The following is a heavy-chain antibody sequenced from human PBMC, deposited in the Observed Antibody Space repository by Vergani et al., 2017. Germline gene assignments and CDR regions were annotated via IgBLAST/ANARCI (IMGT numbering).Heavy chain of an antibody. J-gene: IGHJ5*02. CDR3: ARDVGYCGPDKWVHNSFDP. Sequence: QVQLQESGPGLVKASQTLSLTCSVSGAYVGSGGYYWSWVRQRPGMGLDWIGYIYYSGTPYYNPSLESRLTISLDTSENHLSLKLTSVTAADTAVYYCARDVGYCGPDKWVHNSFDPWGQGTLVTVSS. D-gene: IGHD2-21*01. V-gene: IGHV4-31*03. CDR2: IYYSGTP. CDR1: GAYVGSGGYY.